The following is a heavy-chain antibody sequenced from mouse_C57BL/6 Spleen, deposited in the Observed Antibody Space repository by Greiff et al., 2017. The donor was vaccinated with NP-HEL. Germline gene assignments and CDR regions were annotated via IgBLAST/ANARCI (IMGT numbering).Heavy chain of an antibody. CDR2: IDPSDSYT. Sequence: QVQLQQSGAELVKPGASVKLSCKASGYTFTSYWMQWVKQRPGQGLEWIGEIDPSDSYTNYNQKFKGKATLTVDTSSSTAYMQLSSLTSEDSAVYYCARSGGNYEGDYAMDYWGQGTSVTVSS. CDR3: ARSGGNYEGDYAMDY. J-gene: IGHJ4*01. CDR1: GYTFTSYW. V-gene: IGHV1-50*01. D-gene: IGHD1-1*02.